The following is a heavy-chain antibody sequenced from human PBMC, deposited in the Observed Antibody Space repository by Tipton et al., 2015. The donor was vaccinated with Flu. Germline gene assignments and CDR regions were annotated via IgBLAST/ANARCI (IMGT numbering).Heavy chain of an antibody. Sequence: TLSLTCTVSGGSIGSGSYYWSWIRQPAGKGLEWIGRIYTSGSTNYNPSLRSRVTISVDTSKNQFSLKLSSVTAADMAVYYCASRLNGDVDYWGQGTLVTVSS. CDR3: ASRLNGDVDY. CDR2: IYTSGST. D-gene: IGHD4-17*01. V-gene: IGHV4-61*02. J-gene: IGHJ4*02. CDR1: GGSIGSGSYY.